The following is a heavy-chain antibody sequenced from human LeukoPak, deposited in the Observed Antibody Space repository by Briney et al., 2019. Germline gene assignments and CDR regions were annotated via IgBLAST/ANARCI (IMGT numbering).Heavy chain of an antibody. CDR3: AREGPSRYYGMDV. CDR1: GGTFSSYA. Sequence: SVRVSCKASGGTFSSYAISWVRQAPGQGLEWMGGIIPIFGTANYAQKFQGRVTITADESTSTAYMELSSLRSEDTAVYYCAREGPSRYYGMDVWGQGTTVTVSS. D-gene: IGHD6-6*01. J-gene: IGHJ6*02. CDR2: IIPIFGTA. V-gene: IGHV1-69*13.